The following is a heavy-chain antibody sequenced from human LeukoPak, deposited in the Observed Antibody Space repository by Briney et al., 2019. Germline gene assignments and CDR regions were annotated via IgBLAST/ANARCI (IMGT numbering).Heavy chain of an antibody. D-gene: IGHD2-15*01. CDR1: GDIVSSNSAA. Sequence: SQTLSLTCAISGDIVSSNSAAWNWIRQSPSRGLEWLGWTYYRSGWSRDYALSVKSRITINPDTSKNQFSLQLNSVTPEDTAVYYCARDRCSGGSCQGGMDVWGQGTTVTVSS. V-gene: IGHV6-1*01. CDR2: TYYRSGWSR. CDR3: ARDRCSGGSCQGGMDV. J-gene: IGHJ6*02.